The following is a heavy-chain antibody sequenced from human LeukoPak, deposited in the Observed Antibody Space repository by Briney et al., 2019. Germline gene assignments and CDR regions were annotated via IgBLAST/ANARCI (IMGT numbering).Heavy chain of an antibody. CDR2: ISGSSGII. V-gene: IGHV3-48*01. D-gene: IGHD7-27*01. CDR3: AKDGGLWVSAHWGDS. Sequence: HPGGSLRLSCAASGFTFNTYTMNWVRQAPGKGLEWVSYISGSSGIIDYADSVRGRFTISRDNSKNTLFLQMNSLRAEDTAVYYCAKDGGLWVSAHWGDSWGRGTLVTVSS. CDR1: GFTFNTYT. J-gene: IGHJ4*02.